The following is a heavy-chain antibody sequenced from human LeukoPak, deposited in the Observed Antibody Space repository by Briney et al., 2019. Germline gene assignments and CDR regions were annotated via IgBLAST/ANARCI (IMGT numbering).Heavy chain of an antibody. V-gene: IGHV1-18*01. CDR2: ISAYNGNT. Sequence: ASVKVSCKASGYTFTSYGISWVRQAPGQGLEWMGWISAYNGNTNYAQKLQGRVTMTTDTSTSTAYMELRSLRSDDTAVYYCAKDGLISPRIYTVTTRYFDYWGQGTLVTVSS. CDR3: AKDGLISPRIYTVTTRYFDY. D-gene: IGHD4-17*01. J-gene: IGHJ4*02. CDR1: GYTFTSYG.